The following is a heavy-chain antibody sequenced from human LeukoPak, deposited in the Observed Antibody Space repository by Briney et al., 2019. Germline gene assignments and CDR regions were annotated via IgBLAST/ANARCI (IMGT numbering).Heavy chain of an antibody. CDR1: GGSISSYY. D-gene: IGHD3-22*01. CDR3: ARFTDSSGYGRY. Sequence: SETLSLTCTVSGGSISSYYWSWIRQPPGKGLEWIGYIYYSGSTNYNPSLKSRVTISVDTSKNQFSLKLSSVTAADTAVYYCARFTDSSGYGRYWGQGTLVPVSS. CDR2: IYYSGST. J-gene: IGHJ4*02. V-gene: IGHV4-59*01.